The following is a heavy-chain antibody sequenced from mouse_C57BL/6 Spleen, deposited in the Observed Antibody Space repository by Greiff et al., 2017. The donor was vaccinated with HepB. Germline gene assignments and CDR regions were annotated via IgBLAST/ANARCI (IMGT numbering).Heavy chain of an antibody. J-gene: IGHJ4*01. CDR3: ARERLSSSMDY. Sequence: VQLQQPGAELVRPGSSVKLSCKASGYTFTSYWMHWVKQRPIQGLEWIGNIDPSDSETHYNQKFKDKATLTVDKSSSTAYMQLSSLTSEASAVYYCARERLSSSMDYWGQGTSVTVSS. D-gene: IGHD1-1*01. CDR1: GYTFTSYW. V-gene: IGHV1-52*01. CDR2: IDPSDSET.